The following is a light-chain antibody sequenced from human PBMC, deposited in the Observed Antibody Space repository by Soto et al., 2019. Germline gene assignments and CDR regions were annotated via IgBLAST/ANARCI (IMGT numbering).Light chain of an antibody. Sequence: DIPSTMSPSFLSAPVGDRVTIPCRASQGISSYLAWYQQKPGKAPKLLISTASTLQSGVPSRFSGSGSGTEFTLTISSLQPEDFATYYCQQLNNYPRTFGQGTKVDIK. V-gene: IGKV1-9*01. J-gene: IGKJ1*01. CDR1: QGISSY. CDR3: QQLNNYPRT. CDR2: TAS.